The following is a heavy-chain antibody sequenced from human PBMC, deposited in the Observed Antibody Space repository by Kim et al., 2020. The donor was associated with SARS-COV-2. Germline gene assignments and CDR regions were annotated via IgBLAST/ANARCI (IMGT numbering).Heavy chain of an antibody. Sequence: ASVKVSCKASGYTFTSYGISWVRQTPGQGLEWMGWISAYNGNTNYAQKLQGRVTMTTDTSTSTAYMELRSLRSDDTAVYYCARDHHNWNDFDYWGQGTLVTVSS. J-gene: IGHJ4*02. CDR1: GYTFTSYG. CDR3: ARDHHNWNDFDY. CDR2: ISAYNGNT. V-gene: IGHV1-18*01. D-gene: IGHD1-1*01.